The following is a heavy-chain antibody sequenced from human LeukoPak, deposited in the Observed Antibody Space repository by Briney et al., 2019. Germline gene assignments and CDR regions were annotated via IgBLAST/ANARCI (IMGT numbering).Heavy chain of an antibody. CDR2: INSDGSST. CDR3: ARGSSGWYELAYFDY. J-gene: IGHJ4*02. V-gene: IGHV3-74*01. D-gene: IGHD6-19*01. Sequence: GGSLRLSCAASGFTFSSYWMHWVRQAPGKGLVWVSRINSDGSSTSYADSVKGRFTISRDNAKITLYLQMNSLRAEDTAVYYCARGSSGWYELAYFDYWGQGTLVTVSS. CDR1: GFTFSSYW.